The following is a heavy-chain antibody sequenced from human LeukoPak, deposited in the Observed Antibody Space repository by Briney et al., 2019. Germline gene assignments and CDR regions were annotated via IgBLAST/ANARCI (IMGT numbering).Heavy chain of an antibody. Sequence: GGSLRLSCAASGFTVSSNYMSWVRQAPGKGLEWVSVIYSGGSTYYADSVKGRFTISRDNSKNTLYLQMNSLRAEDTAVYYCARDQSLYGSGSYSEFDYWGQGTLVTVSS. J-gene: IGHJ4*02. CDR3: ARDQSLYGSGSYSEFDY. CDR1: GFTVSSNY. D-gene: IGHD3-10*01. V-gene: IGHV3-66*02. CDR2: IYSGGST.